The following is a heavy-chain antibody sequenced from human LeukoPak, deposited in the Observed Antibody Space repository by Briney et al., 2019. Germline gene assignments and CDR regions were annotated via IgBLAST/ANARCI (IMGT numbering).Heavy chain of an antibody. CDR3: ARGRYYDSSGYYWDY. V-gene: IGHV4-34*01. J-gene: IGHJ4*02. CDR1: GGSFSGYY. D-gene: IGHD3-22*01. CDR2: INHSGST. Sequence: PSETLSLTCAVYGGSFSGYYWSWIRQPPGKGLEWIGEINHSGSTNYNASLKSRVTTSVDTSKNQFSLKLSSVTAADTAVYYCARGRYYDSSGYYWDYWGQGTLVTVSS.